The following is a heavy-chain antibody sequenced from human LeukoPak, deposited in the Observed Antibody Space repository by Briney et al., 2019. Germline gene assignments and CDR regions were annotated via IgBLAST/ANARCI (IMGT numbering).Heavy chain of an antibody. CDR1: GFTLNNAW. CDR3: TTDERYCGGDCYSDAYDL. D-gene: IGHD2-21*02. Sequence: GGSLRLSCVASGFTLNNAWMSWVRQAPGKGLEWVGRIKHKVDGGTTDYAAPVKGRFTISRDDSKNTLYLQMNSLKTEDTALYYCTTDERYCGGDCYSDAYDLWGQGTMVTVSS. V-gene: IGHV3-15*01. J-gene: IGHJ3*01. CDR2: IKHKVDGGTT.